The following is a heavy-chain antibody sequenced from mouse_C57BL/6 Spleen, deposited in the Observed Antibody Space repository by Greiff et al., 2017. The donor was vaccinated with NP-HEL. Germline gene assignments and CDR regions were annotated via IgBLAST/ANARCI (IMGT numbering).Heavy chain of an antibody. CDR3: AREDSSGYVWFAY. V-gene: IGHV5-16*01. CDR2: INYDGSST. J-gene: IGHJ3*01. CDR1: GFTFSDYY. Sequence: EVKLMESEGGLVQPGSSMKLSCTASGFTFSDYYMAWVRQVPEKGLEWVANINYDGSSTYYLDSLKSRFIISRDNAKNILYLQMSSLKSEDTATYYCAREDSSGYVWFAYWGQGTLVTVSA. D-gene: IGHD3-2*02.